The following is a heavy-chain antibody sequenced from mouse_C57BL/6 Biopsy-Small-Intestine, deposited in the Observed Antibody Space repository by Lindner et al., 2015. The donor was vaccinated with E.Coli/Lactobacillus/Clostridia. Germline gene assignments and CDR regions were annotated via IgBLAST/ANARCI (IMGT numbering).Heavy chain of an antibody. D-gene: IGHD4-1*01. CDR3: AIWYWGAMDY. J-gene: IGHJ4*01. V-gene: IGHV1-80*01. CDR1: GYGFSSYW. CDR2: IYPGDGDT. Sequence: VQLQESGAELVKPGASVKISCKGSGYGFSSYWVNWVKQRPGKGLEWIGQIYPGDGDTNYNGKFKGKATLTADKSSTTAYIQLSSLTSEDSAVYFCAIWYWGAMDYWGQGTSVTVSS.